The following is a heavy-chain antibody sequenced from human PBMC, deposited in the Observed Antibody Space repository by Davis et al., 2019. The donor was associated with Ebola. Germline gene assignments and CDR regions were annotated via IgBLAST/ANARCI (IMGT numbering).Heavy chain of an antibody. J-gene: IGHJ4*02. D-gene: IGHD4-11*01. CDR3: SGTVTTSSASHRVDY. V-gene: IGHV3-33*08. CDR1: GFTFSDYW. Sequence: PGGSLRLSCAASGFTFSDYWMSWVRQAPGKGLDWVAVIWYDGSNKYYADSVKGRFTISRDNSKNTLYLQMNSLRAEDTAVYYCSGTVTTSSASHRVDYWGQGTLVTVSS. CDR2: IWYDGSNK.